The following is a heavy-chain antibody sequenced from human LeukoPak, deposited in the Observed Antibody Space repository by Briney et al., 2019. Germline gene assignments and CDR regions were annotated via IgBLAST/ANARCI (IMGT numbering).Heavy chain of an antibody. Sequence: PGGSLRLSCAASGFTFSSYAMSWFRQAPGKGLEWVSAISGSGGSTYYADSVKGRFTISRDNSKNTLYLQMNSLRAEDTAVYYCAKALLRGCYQVGIDYWGQGALVSVSS. CDR1: GFTFSSYA. CDR3: AKALLRGCYQVGIDY. J-gene: IGHJ4*02. V-gene: IGHV3-23*01. D-gene: IGHD2-15*01. CDR2: ISGSGGST.